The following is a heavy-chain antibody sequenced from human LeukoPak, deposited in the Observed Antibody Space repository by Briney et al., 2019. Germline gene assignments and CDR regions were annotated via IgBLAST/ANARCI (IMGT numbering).Heavy chain of an antibody. V-gene: IGHV4-59*11. CDR2: IYYSGST. CDR1: GGSISSHY. Sequence: SETLSLTCTVSGGSISSHYWSWIRHPPGKGLEWIGYIYYSGSTNCNPSLKSRGTISIDTSKNQFSLKLSSVTAADTAVYYCARDFRDGDSVFYYYYMDVWGKGTTVPVSS. CDR3: ARDFRDGDSVFYYYYMDV. J-gene: IGHJ6*03. D-gene: IGHD4-17*01.